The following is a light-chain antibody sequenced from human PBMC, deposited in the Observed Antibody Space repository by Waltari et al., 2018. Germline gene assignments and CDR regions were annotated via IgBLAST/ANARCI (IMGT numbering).Light chain of an antibody. V-gene: IGKV3-11*01. Sequence: DIVLTQSPVALSLSPGERATLSCRASQSVRSALAWYQQKPGQAPRLLLYDASNRATGIPSRFSGSGSGTDFTLTISSLEPEDFAVYYCQQRSNWPREFTFGPGTKVDIK. CDR2: DAS. CDR3: QQRSNWPREFT. CDR1: QSVRSA. J-gene: IGKJ3*01.